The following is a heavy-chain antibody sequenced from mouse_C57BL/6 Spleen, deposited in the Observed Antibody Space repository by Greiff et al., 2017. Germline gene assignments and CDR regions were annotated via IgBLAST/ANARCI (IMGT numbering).Heavy chain of an antibody. CDR3: AIGLLRDAMDY. CDR2: ISNGGGST. V-gene: IGHV5-12*01. Sequence: EVKLMESGGGLVQPGGSLKLSCAASGFTFSDYYMYWVRQTPEKRLEWVAYISNGGGSTYYPDTVKGRFTISRDNAKNTLYLQMSRLKSEDTAMYYCAIGLLRDAMDYWGQGTSVTVSS. CDR1: GFTFSDYY. J-gene: IGHJ4*01. D-gene: IGHD2-10*01.